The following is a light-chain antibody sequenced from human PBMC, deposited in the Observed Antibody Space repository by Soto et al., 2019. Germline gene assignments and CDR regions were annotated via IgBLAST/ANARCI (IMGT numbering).Light chain of an antibody. J-gene: IGKJ1*01. Sequence: DIVMTQSPLSLPVTPGEPASISCRSSQSLLHSNGYNYLDWYLQKPGQSPQLLIYLGSNRASGVPDRFSGSGSGTDFTLKISRVEAEDVGVYYCMQALQTPRTLGQGTKVHIK. CDR2: LGS. V-gene: IGKV2-28*01. CDR1: QSLLHSNGYNY. CDR3: MQALQTPRT.